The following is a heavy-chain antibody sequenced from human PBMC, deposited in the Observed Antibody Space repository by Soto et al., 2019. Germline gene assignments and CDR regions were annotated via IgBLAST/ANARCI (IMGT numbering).Heavy chain of an antibody. CDR3: ARDLGSSSSHVFDY. Sequence: GASVKVSCKASGYTFTSYAMHWVRQAPGQRLEWMGWISAGNGNTKYSQKFQGRVTITRDTSASTAYMELSSLRSEDTAVYYCARDLGSSSSHVFDYWGQGTLVTVSS. CDR2: ISAGNGNT. D-gene: IGHD6-6*01. CDR1: GYTFTSYA. J-gene: IGHJ4*02. V-gene: IGHV1-3*01.